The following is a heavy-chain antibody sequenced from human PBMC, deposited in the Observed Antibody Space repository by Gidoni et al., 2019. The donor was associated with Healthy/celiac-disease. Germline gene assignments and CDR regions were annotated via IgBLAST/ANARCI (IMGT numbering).Heavy chain of an antibody. CDR1: GLTFSSYG. CDR3: ARDIAVAGIGIPDAFDI. V-gene: IGHV3-33*01. Sequence: QVQLVESGGGVVQPGRSLRLSWSASGLTFSSYGMHWVRQAPGKGLEWVAVIWYDGSNKYYADSVKGRFTISRDNSKNTLYLQMNSLRAEDTAVYYCARDIAVAGIGIPDAFDIWGQGTMVTVSS. D-gene: IGHD6-19*01. CDR2: IWYDGSNK. J-gene: IGHJ3*02.